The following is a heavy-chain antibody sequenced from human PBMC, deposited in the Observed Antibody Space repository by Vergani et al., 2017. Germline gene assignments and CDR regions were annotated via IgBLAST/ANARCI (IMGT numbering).Heavy chain of an antibody. Sequence: QVQLVQSGAEVKKPGSSVKVSCKASGGTFSSYAISWVRQAPGQGLEWMGRIIPIFGTANYAQKFQGRVTITADESTSTAYMELSSLRSEDTAVYYCARDYNLPTVTTYAPYYYGMDVWGQGTTVTVSS. CDR1: GGTFSSYA. CDR2: IIPIFGTA. V-gene: IGHV1-69*18. CDR3: ARDYNLPTVTTYAPYYYGMDV. D-gene: IGHD4-17*01. J-gene: IGHJ6*02.